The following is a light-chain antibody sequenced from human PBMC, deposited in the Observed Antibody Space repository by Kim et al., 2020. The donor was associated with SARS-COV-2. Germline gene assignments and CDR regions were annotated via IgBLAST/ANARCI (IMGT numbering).Light chain of an antibody. Sequence: QRVNISCTGSRSNIGAGYNVHWYQHLPGTAPKRLIYRSTERPSGVPNRFSGSESGTSASLAITGLQAGDEGVYYCQSYDATLSGWVFGGGTQLTVL. CDR3: QSYDATLSGWV. V-gene: IGLV1-40*01. CDR2: RST. CDR1: RSNIGAGYN. J-gene: IGLJ3*02.